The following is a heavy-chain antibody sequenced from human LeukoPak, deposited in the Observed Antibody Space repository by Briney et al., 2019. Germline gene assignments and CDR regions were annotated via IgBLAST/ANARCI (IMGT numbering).Heavy chain of an antibody. CDR1: GFTFSSYG. D-gene: IGHD4-17*01. Sequence: GGSLRLSCAASGFTFSSYGMHWVRQAPGKGLEWVAFIRYDGSNKYYADSVKGRFTISRDNAKNSLYLQMNSLRAEDTAVYYCARFGDYGDYEEPSFDYWGQGTLVTVSS. J-gene: IGHJ4*02. V-gene: IGHV3-30*02. CDR3: ARFGDYGDYEEPSFDY. CDR2: IRYDGSNK.